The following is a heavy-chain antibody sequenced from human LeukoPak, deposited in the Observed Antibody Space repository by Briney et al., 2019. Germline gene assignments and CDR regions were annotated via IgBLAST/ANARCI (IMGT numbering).Heavy chain of an antibody. CDR1: GFTFDDYA. J-gene: IGHJ6*03. CDR3: ARSYNWNYVPYYMDV. Sequence: PGRSLRLSCAASGFTFDDYAMNWVRQAPGKGLEWVSSISSSSSYMYYADSVKGRFTISRDNAKNSLYLQMNSLRAEDTAVYYCARSYNWNYVPYYMDVWGKGTTVTVSS. CDR2: ISSSSSYM. D-gene: IGHD1-7*01. V-gene: IGHV3-21*01.